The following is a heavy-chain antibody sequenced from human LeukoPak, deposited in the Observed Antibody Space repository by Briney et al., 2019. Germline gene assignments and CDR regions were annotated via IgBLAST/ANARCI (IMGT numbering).Heavy chain of an antibody. Sequence: GGSLRLSCVVSGFTLSGHSINWVRQAPGKGLEWVSSISSSSSYIYYADSVKGRFTISRDNAKNSLYLQMNSLRAEDTAVYYCARDPSGWYFVDYWGQGTLVTVSS. J-gene: IGHJ4*02. CDR3: ARDPSGWYFVDY. D-gene: IGHD6-19*01. CDR1: GFTLSGHS. V-gene: IGHV3-21*01. CDR2: ISSSSSYI.